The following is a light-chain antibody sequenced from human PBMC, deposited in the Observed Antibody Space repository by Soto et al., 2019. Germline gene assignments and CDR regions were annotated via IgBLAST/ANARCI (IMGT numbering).Light chain of an antibody. CDR3: YQDFSTPLT. CDR2: LGS. CDR1: QSLLHSHGYTY. V-gene: IGKV2-28*01. J-gene: IGKJ4*01. Sequence: RSSQSLLHSHGYTYLDWYLQKPGQSPPLLIYLGSNRASGVPDRFSGSGSGTDFTLTISSLQAEDVAVYYCYQDFSTPLTFGGGSKVDI.